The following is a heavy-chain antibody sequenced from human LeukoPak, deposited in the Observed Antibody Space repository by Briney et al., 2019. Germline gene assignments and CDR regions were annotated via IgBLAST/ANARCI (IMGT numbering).Heavy chain of an antibody. Sequence: SETLSLTCTVSGGSISSYYWSWIRQPAGKGLEWIGRIYTSGSTNYNPSLKSRVTMSVDTSKNQFSLKLSSVTAADTAVYYCARGHDSYYYDSSGYYIDYWGQGTLVTVSS. J-gene: IGHJ4*02. CDR2: IYTSGST. CDR1: GGSISSYY. CDR3: ARGHDSYYYDSSGYYIDY. V-gene: IGHV4-4*07. D-gene: IGHD3-22*01.